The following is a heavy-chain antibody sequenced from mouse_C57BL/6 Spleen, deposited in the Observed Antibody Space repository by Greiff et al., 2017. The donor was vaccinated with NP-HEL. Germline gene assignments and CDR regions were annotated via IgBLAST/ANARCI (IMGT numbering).Heavy chain of an antibody. D-gene: IGHD1-1*01. CDR2: IDPEDGDT. CDR1: GFNINDYY. J-gene: IGHJ2*01. V-gene: IGHV14-1*01. CDR3: TTGGSDDY. Sequence: EVQLQQSGAELVRPGASVKLSCTASGFNINDYYMHWVKQRPEQGLEWIGRIDPEDGDTDYAPKFKGKATLTADTSSNTAYLQLSSLTSEDTAVYYCTTGGSDDYWGQGTTLTVSS.